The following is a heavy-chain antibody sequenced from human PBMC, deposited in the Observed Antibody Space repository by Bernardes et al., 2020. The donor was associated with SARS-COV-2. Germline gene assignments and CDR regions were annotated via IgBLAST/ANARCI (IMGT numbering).Heavy chain of an antibody. D-gene: IGHD6-25*01. J-gene: IGHJ5*02. CDR2: ISGSTNTI. CDR1: GFTFSSYS. V-gene: IGHV3-48*02. Sequence: GGSLRLSCAASGFTFSSYSMNWVRQPPGKGLAWVSYISGSTNTIYYADSVKGRFTISRDNAKNLLYLQMTSLRDEDTAVYYCAREIEGSADWFDPWGQGTLVTVSS. CDR3: AREIEGSADWFDP.